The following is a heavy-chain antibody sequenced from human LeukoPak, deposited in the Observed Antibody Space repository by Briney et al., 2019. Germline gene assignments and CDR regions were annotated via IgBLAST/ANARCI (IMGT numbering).Heavy chain of an antibody. J-gene: IGHJ4*02. CDR2: ISSSSSYI. V-gene: IGHV3-21*01. CDR1: GFTFSSYS. D-gene: IGHD3-10*01. CDR3: ARDWVVRGVRGPLDY. Sequence: GGSLRLSCAASGFTFSSYSMNWVRQAPGKGLEWVSSISSSSSYIYYADSVKGRFTISRDNAKNSLYLQMNSLRAEDTAVYYCARDWVVRGVRGPLDYWGQGTLVTVSS.